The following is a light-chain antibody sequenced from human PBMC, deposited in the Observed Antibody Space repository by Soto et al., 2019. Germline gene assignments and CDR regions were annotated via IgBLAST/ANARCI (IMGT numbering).Light chain of an antibody. CDR1: SSNIGSNN. Sequence: QSVLTQSHSAFGTPGQRVTISCSGSSSNIGSNNVYWYHQFPGTAPKLLIYRNHQRPSGVPDRFSGSKSGTTASLAISGLRSEDEGDYYCAAWDDSLSAVVFGGGTKLTVL. V-gene: IGLV1-47*01. CDR2: RNH. CDR3: AAWDDSLSAVV. J-gene: IGLJ3*02.